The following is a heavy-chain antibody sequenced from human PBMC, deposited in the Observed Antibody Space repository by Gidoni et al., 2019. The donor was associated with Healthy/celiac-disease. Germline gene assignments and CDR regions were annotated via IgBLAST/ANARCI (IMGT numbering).Heavy chain of an antibody. CDR3: ASEKYSSSWYWFDP. CDR1: GGSISSYY. CDR2: IYYSGST. J-gene: IGHJ5*02. D-gene: IGHD6-13*01. Sequence: QVQLQESGPGLVKPSETLSLTCTVSGGSISSYYWSWIRQPPGKGLEWIGYIYYSGSTNYNPSLKSRVTISVDTSKNQFSLKLSSVTAADTAVYYCASEKYSSSWYWFDPWGQGTLVTVSS. V-gene: IGHV4-59*01.